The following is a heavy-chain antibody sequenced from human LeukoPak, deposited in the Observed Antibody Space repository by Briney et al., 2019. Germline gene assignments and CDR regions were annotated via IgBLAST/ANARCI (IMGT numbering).Heavy chain of an antibody. Sequence: GGTLRLSCAASGFTFSSYGMSWVRQAPGKGLEWVAVISYDGSNKYYADSVKGRFTISRDNSKNTLYLQMNSLRAEDTAVYYCAKDRIAVAGIDAFDIWGQGTMVTVSS. CDR2: ISYDGSNK. V-gene: IGHV3-30*18. D-gene: IGHD6-19*01. CDR3: AKDRIAVAGIDAFDI. J-gene: IGHJ3*02. CDR1: GFTFSSYG.